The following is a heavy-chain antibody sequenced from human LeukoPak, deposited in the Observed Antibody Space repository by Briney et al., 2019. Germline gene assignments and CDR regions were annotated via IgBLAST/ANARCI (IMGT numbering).Heavy chain of an antibody. V-gene: IGHV4-59*12. J-gene: IGHJ4*02. CDR3: ARGPKRWLQLPYFDY. Sequence: SETLSLTRTVSGGSISSYYWSWIRQPPGKGLEWIGYIYYSGSTYYNPSLKSRVTISVDTSKNQFSLKLSSVTAADTAVYYCARGPKRWLQLPYFDYWGQGTLVTVSS. CDR2: IYYSGST. CDR1: GGSISSYY. D-gene: IGHD5-24*01.